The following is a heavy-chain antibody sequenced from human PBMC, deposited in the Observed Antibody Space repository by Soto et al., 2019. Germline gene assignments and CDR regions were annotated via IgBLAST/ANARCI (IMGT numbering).Heavy chain of an antibody. Sequence: GGSLRLSCTASGFTFGDYAMSWVRQAPGKGLEWVGFIRSKAYGGTTEYAASVKGRFTISRDDSKSIAYLQMNSLKTEDTAVYYCTKLTVTTFDYWGQGTLVTVSS. CDR2: IRSKAYGGTT. J-gene: IGHJ4*02. CDR3: TKLTVTTFDY. D-gene: IGHD4-4*01. V-gene: IGHV3-49*04. CDR1: GFTFGDYA.